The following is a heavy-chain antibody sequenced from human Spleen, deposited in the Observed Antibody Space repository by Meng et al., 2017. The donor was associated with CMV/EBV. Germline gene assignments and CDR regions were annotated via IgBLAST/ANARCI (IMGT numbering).Heavy chain of an antibody. CDR3: ARAFYGDYAED. CDR1: GASVSSGSYY. J-gene: IGHJ4*02. CDR2: IYYIGST. Sequence: SETLSLTCTVSGASVSSGSYYWTWIRQPPGKGLEWIGYIYYIGSTNYNPSLKSRVTMSVDTSKNQFSLKLSSVTAADTAVYYCARAFYGDYAEDWGQGTLVTVSS. D-gene: IGHD4-17*01. V-gene: IGHV4-61*01.